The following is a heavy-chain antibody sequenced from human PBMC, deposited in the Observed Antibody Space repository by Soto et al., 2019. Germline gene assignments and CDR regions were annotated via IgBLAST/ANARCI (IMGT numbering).Heavy chain of an antibody. D-gene: IGHD5-18*01. CDR3: ARFRIQGGFDP. V-gene: IGHV4-59*01. CDR1: GGSISSYY. CDR2: IYYSGST. Sequence: PSETLSLTCTVSGGSISSYYWSWIRQPPGKGLEWIGYIYYSGSTNYNPSLKSRVTISVDTSTSTVYMELSSLTSDDTAVYYCARFRIQGGFDPWGQGTLVTVSS. J-gene: IGHJ5*02.